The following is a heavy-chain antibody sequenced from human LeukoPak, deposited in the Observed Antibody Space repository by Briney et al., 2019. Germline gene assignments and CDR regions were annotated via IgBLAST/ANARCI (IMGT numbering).Heavy chain of an antibody. V-gene: IGHV1-69*06. D-gene: IGHD2-2*01. CDR3: ASLLGYCSSTSCRYYYYMDV. CDR1: GGTFSSYA. J-gene: IGHJ6*03. CDR2: IIPIFGTA. Sequence: SVKVSCKASGGTFSSYAISWVRQAPGQGLEWMGGIIPIFGTANYAQKFQGRVTITADKSTSTAYMELSSLRSEDTAVYYCASLLGYCSSTSCRYYYYMDVWGKGTTVTVSS.